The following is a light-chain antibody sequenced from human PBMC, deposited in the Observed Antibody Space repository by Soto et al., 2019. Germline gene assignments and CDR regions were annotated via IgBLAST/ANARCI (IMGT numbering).Light chain of an antibody. CDR3: ISYTTISTYV. V-gene: IGLV2-14*03. J-gene: IGLJ1*01. CDR1: SSDVGSYNY. CDR2: DVS. Sequence: QSALTQPASVSGSPGQSIAISCTGTSSDVGSYNYVSWYQHHPGKAPKVMIYDVSSRPSGVSNRFSGSKSGNTASLTISGLQAEDEADYYCISYTTISTYVFGTVTKVTVL.